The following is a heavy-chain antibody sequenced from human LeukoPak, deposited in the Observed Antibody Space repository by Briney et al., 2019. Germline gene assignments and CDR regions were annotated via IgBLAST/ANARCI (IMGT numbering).Heavy chain of an antibody. CDR2: ISSSGSTI. CDR3: ARGSGYRTYYYYMDV. D-gene: IGHD3-22*01. J-gene: IGHJ6*03. CDR1: GFTFNSYE. V-gene: IGHV3-48*03. Sequence: PGGSLTLSCAASGFTFNSYEMNWVRHAPAKGLQWVSYISSSGSTIYYADSVKGRFTISRDNAKNSLYLQVNSLRAEDTAVYYCARGSGYRTYYYYMDVWGKGTTVTVSS.